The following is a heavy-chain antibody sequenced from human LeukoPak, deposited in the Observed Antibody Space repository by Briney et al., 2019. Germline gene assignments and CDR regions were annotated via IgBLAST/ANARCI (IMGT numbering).Heavy chain of an antibody. CDR2: IYYSGST. V-gene: IGHV4-31*03. CDR1: GGSISSGGYY. J-gene: IGHJ4*02. D-gene: IGHD1-7*01. Sequence: PSETLSLTCTVSGGSISSGGYYWSWIRQHPGKGLEWIGYIYYSGSTYYNPSLKSRVTISVDTSKSQFSLKLSSVTAADTAVYYCARASTGTTPFDYWGQGTLVTVSS. CDR3: ARASTGTTPFDY.